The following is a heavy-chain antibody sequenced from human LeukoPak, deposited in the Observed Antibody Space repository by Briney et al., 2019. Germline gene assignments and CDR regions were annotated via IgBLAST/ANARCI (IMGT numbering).Heavy chain of an antibody. D-gene: IGHD3-10*01. CDR3: ARGRGKYYYGSGSYFSSWFDP. V-gene: IGHV4-34*01. Sequence: SETLSLTCAVYGGSFSGYYWSWIRQPPGKGLECIGEINHSGSTNYNPSLKSRVTISVDTSKNQFSLKLSSVTAADTAVYYCARGRGKYYYGSGSYFSSWFDPWGQGTLVTVSS. CDR2: INHSGST. J-gene: IGHJ5*02. CDR1: GGSFSGYY.